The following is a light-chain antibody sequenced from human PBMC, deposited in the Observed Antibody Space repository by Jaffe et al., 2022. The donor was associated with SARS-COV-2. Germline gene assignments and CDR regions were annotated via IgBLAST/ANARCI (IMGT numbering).Light chain of an antibody. CDR2: NNS. J-gene: IGLJ3*02. V-gene: IGLV1-40*01. CDR3: QSYDSSLSGSV. CDR1: RSNIGAGYN. Sequence: QSVLTQPPSVSGAPGQRVTISCTGSRSNIGAGYNVHWYQQHPGTAPRLLIYNNSNRPSGVPDRFSGSKSGTSASLAISGLQAEDEADYYCQSYDSSLSGSVFGGGTKLTVL.